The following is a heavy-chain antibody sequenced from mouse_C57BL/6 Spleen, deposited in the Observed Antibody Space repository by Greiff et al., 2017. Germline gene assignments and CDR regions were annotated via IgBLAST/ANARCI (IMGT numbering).Heavy chain of an antibody. V-gene: IGHV1-7*01. CDR1: GYTFTSYW. CDR2: INPSSGYT. D-gene: IGHD1-1*01. Sequence: QVQLQQSGAELSQPGASVKLSCKASGYTFTSYWMHWVKHRPGQGLEWIGYINPSSGYTKYNQKFKDKATLTAYKSSSTAYMQLSSLTYEDSAVYYCASPPGSRLGGHFGVWCTGTTATVSP. CDR3: ASPPGSRLGGHFGV. J-gene: IGHJ1*03.